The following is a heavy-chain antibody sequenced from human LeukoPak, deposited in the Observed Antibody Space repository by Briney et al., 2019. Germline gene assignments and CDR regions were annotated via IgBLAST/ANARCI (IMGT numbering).Heavy chain of an antibody. CDR1: GFTFSSYA. J-gene: IGHJ4*02. CDR2: ISYDGSNK. D-gene: IGHD6-6*01. V-gene: IGHV3-30*04. Sequence: PGGSLRLSCAASGFTFSSYAMHWVRQAPAKRLEWLAVISYDGSNKYYADSVKGRFTISRDNSKNTLYLQMNSLRAEDTSVYYCATWGSSSPYFDYWGQGTLVTVSS. CDR3: ATWGSSSPYFDY.